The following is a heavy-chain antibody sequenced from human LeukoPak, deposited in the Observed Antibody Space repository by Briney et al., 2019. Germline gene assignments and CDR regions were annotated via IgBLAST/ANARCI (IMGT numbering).Heavy chain of an antibody. D-gene: IGHD3-22*01. CDR3: ARPIYYDSSGYYSPHDY. CDR2: IYPGDSDT. Sequence: GESLKISCKGSGYSFSNYWIGWVRQMPGKGLEWMGIIYPGDSDTRYSPSFQAQVTISADKSISTAYLQWSSLKASDTAMYYCARPIYYDSSGYYSPHDYWGQGTLVTVSS. J-gene: IGHJ4*02. CDR1: GYSFSNYW. V-gene: IGHV5-51*01.